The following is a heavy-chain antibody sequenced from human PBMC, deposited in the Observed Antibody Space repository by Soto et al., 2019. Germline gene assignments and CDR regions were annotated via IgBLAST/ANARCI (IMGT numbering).Heavy chain of an antibody. CDR1: GGSISSYY. CDR3: ARVYYDSSGYYYHLYFDY. D-gene: IGHD3-22*01. J-gene: IGHJ4*02. CDR2: IYYSGST. Sequence: SETLSLTCTVSGGSISSYYWSWIRQPPGKGLEWIGYIYYSGSTNYNPSLKSRVTISVDTSKNQFSLKLSSVTAADTAVYYCARVYYDSSGYYYHLYFDYWGQGTLVTVSS. V-gene: IGHV4-59*01.